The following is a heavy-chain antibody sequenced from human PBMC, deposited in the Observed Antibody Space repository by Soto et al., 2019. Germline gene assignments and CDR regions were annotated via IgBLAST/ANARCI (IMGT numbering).Heavy chain of an antibody. D-gene: IGHD2-2*01. Sequence: SETLSLTCAVYGGSFSGYYWSWIRQPPGKGLEWIGEINHSGSTNYNPSLKSRVTISVDTSKNQFSLKLSSVTAADTAVYYCARLRSAAGDYYYYYMDVWGKGTTVTVSS. CDR1: GGSFSGYY. CDR2: INHSGST. CDR3: ARLRSAAGDYYYYYMDV. J-gene: IGHJ6*03. V-gene: IGHV4-34*01.